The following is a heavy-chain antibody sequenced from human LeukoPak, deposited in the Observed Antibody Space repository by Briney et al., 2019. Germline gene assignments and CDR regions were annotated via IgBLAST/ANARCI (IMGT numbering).Heavy chain of an antibody. D-gene: IGHD3-22*01. CDR1: GGTFSSYA. J-gene: IGHJ4*02. V-gene: IGHV1-69*04. Sequence: GASVTVSCKASGGTFSSYAISWVRQAPGQGLEWMGRIIPILGIANYAQKFQGRVTITADKSTSTAYMELSGLRSEDTAVYYCAKPQGRSSSGYYSYWGQGTLVTVSS. CDR3: AKPQGRSSSGYYSY. CDR2: IIPILGIA.